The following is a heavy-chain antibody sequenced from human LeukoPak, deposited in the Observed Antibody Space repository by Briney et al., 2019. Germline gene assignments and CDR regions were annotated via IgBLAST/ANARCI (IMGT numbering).Heavy chain of an antibody. CDR1: GYTFTSYG. CDR3: ARANQYYYGSGSYSDY. D-gene: IGHD3-10*01. CDR2: TSAYNGNT. V-gene: IGHV1-18*01. Sequence: ASVKVSCKASGYTFTSYGISWVRQAPGQGLEWMRWTSAYNGNTNYAQKLQGRVTMTTDTSTSTAYMELRSLRSDDTAVYYCARANQYYYGSGSYSDYWGQGTLVTVSS. J-gene: IGHJ4*02.